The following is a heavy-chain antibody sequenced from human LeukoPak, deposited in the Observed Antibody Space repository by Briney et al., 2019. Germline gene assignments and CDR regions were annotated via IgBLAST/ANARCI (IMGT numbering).Heavy chain of an antibody. CDR1: GGSFSGYY. V-gene: IGHV4-4*07. CDR3: ARERGSGWYDMSFDY. CDR2: MYSSGNT. Sequence: SETLSLTCAVYGGSFSGYYWNWIRQPAGKGLEWIGRMYSSGNTNYNPSLTSRVTMSVDTSKNQFSLKLRSVTAADTAVYYCARERGSGWYDMSFDYWGQGTLVTVSS. J-gene: IGHJ4*02. D-gene: IGHD6-19*01.